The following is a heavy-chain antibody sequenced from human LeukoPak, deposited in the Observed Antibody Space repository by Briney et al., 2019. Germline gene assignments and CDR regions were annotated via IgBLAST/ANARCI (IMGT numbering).Heavy chain of an antibody. CDR1: GGTFSSYA. J-gene: IGHJ4*02. CDR3: ARGEAGYSSSWYYY. V-gene: IGHV1-69*06. D-gene: IGHD6-13*01. CDR2: IIPIFGTA. Sequence: SVKVSCKASGGTFSSYAISWVRQAPGQGLEWMGGIIPIFGTANYAQKFQGRVTTTADKSTSTAYMELSSLRSEDTAVYYCARGEAGYSSSWYYYWGQGTLVTVSS.